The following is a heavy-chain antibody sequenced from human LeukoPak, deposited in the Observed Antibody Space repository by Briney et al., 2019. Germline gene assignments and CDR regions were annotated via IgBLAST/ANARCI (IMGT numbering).Heavy chain of an antibody. Sequence: SETLSLTCTVPGGSFNGYYWSWIRQSPGKGLESIGFISDSGVSNTSPSLKSRVTISLDTSKKQFSLKLRSVTAADTALYYCARQIRLDYYDSSGYYFDSWGQGTLVTVSS. V-gene: IGHV4-59*08. CDR2: ISDSGVS. J-gene: IGHJ4*02. CDR1: GGSFNGYY. D-gene: IGHD3-22*01. CDR3: ARQIRLDYYDSSGYYFDS.